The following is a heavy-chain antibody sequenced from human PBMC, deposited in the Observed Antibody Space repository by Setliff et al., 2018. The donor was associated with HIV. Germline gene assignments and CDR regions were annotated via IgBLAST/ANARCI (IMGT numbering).Heavy chain of an antibody. CDR3: ARGPTTVTNYYYYYMDV. CDR1: GFTFGDFC. D-gene: IGHD4-17*01. CDR2: ISSKRTSI. J-gene: IGHJ6*03. V-gene: IGHV3-48*01. Sequence: PGGSLRLSCETSGFTFGDFCMNWVRQAPGKGLEWISYISSKRTSIYYADSVKGRFTISRDNDRNSLYLQMNGLRAEETAVYYCARGPTTVTNYYYYYMDVWGKGTTVTVAS.